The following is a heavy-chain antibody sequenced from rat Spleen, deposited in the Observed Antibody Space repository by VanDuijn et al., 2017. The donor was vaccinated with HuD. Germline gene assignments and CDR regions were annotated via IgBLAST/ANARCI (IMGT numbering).Heavy chain of an antibody. CDR2: IWAGGGK. J-gene: IGHJ2*01. V-gene: IGHV2-72*01. D-gene: IGHD1-5*01. CDR1: GFSLTSYH. Sequence: QVQLKESGPGLVQPSQTLSLTGPVSGFSLTSYHVSWVRQPPGKRLVWMGTIWAGGGKNYNSAVQSRLSISRDTSKSQVFLKMNSLQPEDTGTYYCARHALSIGTTFDYWGQGVMVTVSS. CDR3: ARHALSIGTTFDY.